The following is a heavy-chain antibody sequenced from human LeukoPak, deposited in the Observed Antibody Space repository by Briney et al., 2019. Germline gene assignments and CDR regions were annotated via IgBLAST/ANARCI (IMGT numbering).Heavy chain of an antibody. D-gene: IGHD2-2*01. CDR2: ISAYNGNT. Sequence: GASVKVSCKASGYTFTSYGISWVRQAPGQGLEWLGWISAYNGNTNYAQKLQGRVTMTTDTSTSTAYMELRSLRSDDTAVYYCARGKSSRPDYYYYGMDVWGKGTTVTVSS. V-gene: IGHV1-18*04. CDR3: ARGKSSRPDYYYYGMDV. CDR1: GYTFTSYG. J-gene: IGHJ6*04.